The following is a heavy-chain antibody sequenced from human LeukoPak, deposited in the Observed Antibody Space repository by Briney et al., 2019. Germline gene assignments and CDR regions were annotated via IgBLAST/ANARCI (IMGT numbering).Heavy chain of an antibody. D-gene: IGHD3-22*01. CDR1: GFTFDDYA. CDR2: IYSGGST. V-gene: IGHV3-66*02. CDR3: ARDTYYYDSSGYYDAFDI. Sequence: GGSLRLSCAASGFTFDDYAMHWVRQAPGKGLEWVSVIYSGGSTYYADSVKGRFTISRDNSKNTLYLQMNSLRAEDTAVYYCARDTYYYDSSGYYDAFDIWGQGTMVTVSS. J-gene: IGHJ3*02.